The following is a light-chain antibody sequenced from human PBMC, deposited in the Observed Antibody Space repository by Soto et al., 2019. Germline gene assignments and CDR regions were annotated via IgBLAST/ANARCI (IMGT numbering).Light chain of an antibody. V-gene: IGKV3-20*01. CDR2: GAS. CDR3: QQYGRSPPT. CDR1: QSIGGSS. Sequence: EIVLTQSPGTLSLSPGERAALSCRASQSIGGSSLAWYQQKPGQPPRLLIYGASNRATGIPDRFSGSGSGTDVTLTVSRLEPEDFAVYCCQQYGRSPPTFGGGTKVEI. J-gene: IGKJ4*01.